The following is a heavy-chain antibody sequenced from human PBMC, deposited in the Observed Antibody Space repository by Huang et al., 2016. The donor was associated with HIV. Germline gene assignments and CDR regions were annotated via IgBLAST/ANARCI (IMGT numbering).Heavy chain of an antibody. V-gene: IGHV1-2*02. J-gene: IGHJ4*02. D-gene: IGHD4-4*01. CDR2: INPNSGGT. CDR1: GYTFTTYY. Sequence: QVQLVQSGAEVKKPGASVKVSCKASGYTFTTYYMHWVRQAPGQGLEWMGWINPNSGGTNYEQKFQGRVTMTRDTSISTAYMELSRLRFDDSAVYYCARVVYSLYYFDYWGQGTLVTVSS. CDR3: ARVVYSLYYFDY.